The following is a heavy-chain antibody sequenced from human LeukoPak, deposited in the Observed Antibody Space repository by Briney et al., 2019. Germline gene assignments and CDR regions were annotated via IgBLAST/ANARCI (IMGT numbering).Heavy chain of an antibody. V-gene: IGHV1-69*04. D-gene: IGHD3-10*01. CDR2: IIPILGIA. J-gene: IGHJ4*02. Sequence: GASVKVSCKASGGTFSSYAISWVRQAPGQGLEWMGRIIPILGIANYAQKFQGRVTITADKSTSTAYMELSSLRSEDTAVYYCARAYGSGSYYNVLDYWGQGTLVTVSS. CDR3: ARAYGSGSYYNVLDY. CDR1: GGTFSSYA.